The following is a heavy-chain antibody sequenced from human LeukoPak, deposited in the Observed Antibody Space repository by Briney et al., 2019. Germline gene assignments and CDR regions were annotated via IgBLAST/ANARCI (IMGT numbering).Heavy chain of an antibody. Sequence: ASVKVSCKASDYTFIGYYTHWVRQAPGQGLEWMGWINPNSGGTNYAQKFQGRVTMTRDTSISTAYMELSRLRSDDTAVYYCARSPHFDWLVGYWGQGTLVTVSS. CDR3: ARSPHFDWLVGY. CDR1: DYTFIGYY. D-gene: IGHD3-9*01. J-gene: IGHJ4*02. CDR2: INPNSGGT. V-gene: IGHV1-2*02.